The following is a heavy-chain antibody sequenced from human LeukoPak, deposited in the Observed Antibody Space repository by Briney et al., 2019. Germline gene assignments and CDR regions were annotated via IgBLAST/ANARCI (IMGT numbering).Heavy chain of an antibody. J-gene: IGHJ4*02. CDR3: ARRAIFGVVLPRAWGSLDY. V-gene: IGHV3-15*01. CDR2: IKSKTDGGTT. D-gene: IGHD3-3*01. CDR1: GFTFSNAW. Sequence: GGSLRLSCAASGFTFSNAWMSWVRQAPGKGLEWVGRIKSKTDGGTTDYAAPVKGRFTISRDDSKNTLYLQMNSLRAEDTAVYYCARRAIFGVVLPRAWGSLDYWGQGTLVTVSS.